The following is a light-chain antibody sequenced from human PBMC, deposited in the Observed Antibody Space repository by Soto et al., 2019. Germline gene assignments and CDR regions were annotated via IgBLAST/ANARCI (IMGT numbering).Light chain of an antibody. CDR2: GAS. V-gene: IGKV1-27*01. CDR1: QDIINH. Sequence: DIQMTQSPSSLSASVGDTVTITCRASQDIINHLAWYQQRPGKVPNLLIYGASTLHSGVTSRFRGSGSGTNFTLTISSLQPEDVATYYCQNYHLALGTFGQGTRLEIK. CDR3: QNYHLALGT. J-gene: IGKJ5*01.